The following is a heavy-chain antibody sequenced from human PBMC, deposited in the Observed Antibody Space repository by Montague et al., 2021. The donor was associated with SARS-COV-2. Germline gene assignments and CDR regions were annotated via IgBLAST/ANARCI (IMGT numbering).Heavy chain of an antibody. D-gene: IGHD2-15*01. Sequence: SETLSLTCTVSGGSISSYYWSWIRQPPGKGLEWIGYIYYSGSTNYNPSLKSRVTISVDTSKNQFSLKLSSVTVADTAVYYCARVAGVVAAAPLNYYGMDVWGQGTTVTVSS. V-gene: IGHV4-59*13. CDR1: GGSISSYY. J-gene: IGHJ6*02. CDR3: ARVAGVVAAAPLNYYGMDV. CDR2: IYYSGST.